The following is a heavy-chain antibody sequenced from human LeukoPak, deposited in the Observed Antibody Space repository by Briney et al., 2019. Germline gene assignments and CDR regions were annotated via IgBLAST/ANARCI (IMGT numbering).Heavy chain of an antibody. Sequence: GGSLRLSCAASGFTFDDYAMHWVRQAPGKGLEWVSGISWNSGSIGYADSVKGRFTISRDNAKNSLYLQMNSLRAEDTALYYCAKGGYCSSTCCLYYYYGMDVWGQGTTVTVSS. D-gene: IGHD2-2*03. CDR1: GFTFDDYA. CDR2: ISWNSGSI. V-gene: IGHV3-9*01. J-gene: IGHJ6*02. CDR3: AKGGYCSSTCCLYYYYGMDV.